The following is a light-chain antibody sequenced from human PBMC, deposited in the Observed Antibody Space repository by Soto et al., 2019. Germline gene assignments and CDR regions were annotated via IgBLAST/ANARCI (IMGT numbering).Light chain of an antibody. CDR2: GNS. J-gene: IGLJ3*02. Sequence: QSVLTQPPSVSGAPGQRVTISCTGSSSNIGAGYDVHWYQQLPGTAPKLLIYGNSNRPSGVPDRLSGSKSGTSASLAITGVQAEDEADYYCQSYYSSLSGWVFGGGTKVTVL. V-gene: IGLV1-40*01. CDR1: SSNIGAGYD. CDR3: QSYYSSLSGWV.